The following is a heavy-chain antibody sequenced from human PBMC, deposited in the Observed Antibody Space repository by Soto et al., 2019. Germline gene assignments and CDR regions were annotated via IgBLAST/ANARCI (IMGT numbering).Heavy chain of an antibody. V-gene: IGHV3-48*01. CDR2: ISSSSSTI. CDR1: GFTFSSYS. J-gene: IGHJ5*02. D-gene: IGHD6-13*01. Sequence: GGSLRLSCAASGFTFSSYSMNWVRQAPGKGLEWVSYISSSSSTIYYADYVKGRFTISRDNAKNSLYLQMNSLRAEDTAFYFFARHPERIAQIGWFDPWGQGTLVTVSS. CDR3: ARHPERIAQIGWFDP.